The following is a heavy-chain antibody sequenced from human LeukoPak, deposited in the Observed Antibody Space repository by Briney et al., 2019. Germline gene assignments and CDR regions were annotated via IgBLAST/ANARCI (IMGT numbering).Heavy chain of an antibody. CDR1: GYTFTGYY. Sequence: GASVKVSFKASGYTFTGYYMHWVRQAPGQGLEWMGIINPSSGATNYAQKFQDRVTMTRDTSTSTVYMELSSQTSEDTAVYYCARATNFYYYYGMDVWGQGTTVTVSS. J-gene: IGHJ6*02. D-gene: IGHD1-26*01. V-gene: IGHV1-46*01. CDR3: ARATNFYYYYGMDV. CDR2: INPSSGAT.